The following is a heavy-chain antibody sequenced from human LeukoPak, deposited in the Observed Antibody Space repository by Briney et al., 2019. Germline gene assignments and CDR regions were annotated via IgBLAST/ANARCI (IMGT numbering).Heavy chain of an antibody. J-gene: IGHJ4*02. V-gene: IGHV3-23*01. D-gene: IGHD1-26*01. CDR2: ISGSGGST. Sequence: GGSLRLSCAASGFTFSSYAMSWVRQAPGKGLEWVSAISGSGGSTYYADSVKGRFTISRDNSKNTLYLQMNSLRADETAVYYCAKDLVGATLEYYFDYWGQGTLVTVSS. CDR1: GFTFSSYA. CDR3: AKDLVGATLEYYFDY.